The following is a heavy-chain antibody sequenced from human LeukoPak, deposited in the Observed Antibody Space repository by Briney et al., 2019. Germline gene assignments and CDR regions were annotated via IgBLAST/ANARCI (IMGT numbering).Heavy chain of an antibody. Sequence: SETLSLTCTVSGGSISSGGYYWSWIRQHPGKGLEWIGYIYYSGSTYYNPSLKSRVTISVDTSKNQFSLKLSSVTAADTAVYYCARDTGNSRYFDYWGQGTRVTVSP. CDR1: GGSISSGGYY. J-gene: IGHJ4*02. CDR3: ARDTGNSRYFDY. D-gene: IGHD1-1*01. V-gene: IGHV4-31*03. CDR2: IYYSGST.